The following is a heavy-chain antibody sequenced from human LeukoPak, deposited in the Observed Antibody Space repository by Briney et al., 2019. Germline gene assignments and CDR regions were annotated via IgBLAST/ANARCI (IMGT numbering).Heavy chain of an antibody. J-gene: IGHJ4*02. CDR3: AREIYGELLPVFDY. CDR2: ISYDGSNK. D-gene: IGHD1-26*01. CDR1: GFTFSSYA. V-gene: IGHV3-30*04. Sequence: GGSLRLSCAASGFTFSSYAMSWVRQAPGKGLEWVAVISYDGSNKYYADSVKGRFTISRDNSKNTLYLQMNSLRAEDTAVYYCAREIYGELLPVFDYWGQGTLVTVSS.